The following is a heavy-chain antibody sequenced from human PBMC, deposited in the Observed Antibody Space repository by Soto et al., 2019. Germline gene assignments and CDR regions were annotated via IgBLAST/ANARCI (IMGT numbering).Heavy chain of an antibody. CDR2: ISASGDGT. CDR1: GVTFNTYA. D-gene: IGHD2-2*01. CDR3: AKEGVVVPTLGCFDA. V-gene: IGHV3-23*01. J-gene: IGHJ5*02. Sequence: EVQMLESGGGLVQPGGSLRLSCAASGVTFNTYAMSWVRQAPGKGLEWVSGISASGDGTYYADSVKGRFTVSRDHSRNTLYLQMSHLRAADPAIYYCAKEGVVVPTLGCFDAWGKGTLVTVSS.